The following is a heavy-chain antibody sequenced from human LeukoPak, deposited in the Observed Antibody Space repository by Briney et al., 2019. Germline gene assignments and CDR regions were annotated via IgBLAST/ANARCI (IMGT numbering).Heavy chain of an antibody. Sequence: SETLSLTCTVSGGSISSYYWSWIRQPPGKGLEWIGYIYYSGSTYYNPSLRSRVTISVDTSKKQFSLKLSSVTAADTAVYYCARVAADCTNGVCSQRLDYWGQGTLVTVSS. CDR1: GGSISSYY. J-gene: IGHJ4*02. D-gene: IGHD2-8*01. V-gene: IGHV4-59*01. CDR3: ARVAADCTNGVCSQRLDY. CDR2: IYYSGST.